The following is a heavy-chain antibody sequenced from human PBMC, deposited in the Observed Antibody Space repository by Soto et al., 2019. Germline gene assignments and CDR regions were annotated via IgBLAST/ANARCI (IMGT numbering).Heavy chain of an antibody. CDR3: ARGVRNYYGVDV. V-gene: IGHV3-74*01. CDR2: INSDESTT. CDR1: GFTFSSYW. J-gene: IGHJ6*02. Sequence: LGGSLRLSCAASGFTFSSYWMHWVRQAPGQGLVWVSRINSDESTTNYADSVKGRFTISRDNAKNTLYLQMNSLRAEDTAVYYCARGVRNYYGVDVWGQGTTVTSP.